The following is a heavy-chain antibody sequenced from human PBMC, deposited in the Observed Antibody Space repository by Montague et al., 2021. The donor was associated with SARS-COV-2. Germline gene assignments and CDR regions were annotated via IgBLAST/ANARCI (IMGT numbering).Heavy chain of an antibody. J-gene: IGHJ4*02. V-gene: IGHV4-59*01. CDR2: SYYSGST. Sequence: SETLSLTCTVSGGSISSYYWSWIRQPPGKGLEWIGYSYYSGSTNYNPSLKNRVTISVDTSKNQFSLKLSSVTAADTAGYDYSSQVPDFWSGIDYWGQGTLVTVSS. CDR3: SSQVPDFWSGIDY. D-gene: IGHD3-3*01. CDR1: GGSISSYY.